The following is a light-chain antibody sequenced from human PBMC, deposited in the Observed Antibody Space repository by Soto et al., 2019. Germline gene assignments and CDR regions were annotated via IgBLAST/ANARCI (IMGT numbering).Light chain of an antibody. CDR1: QIIGSW. V-gene: IGKV1-5*03. Sequence: DIQMTQSPSTLSASVGDGVTITCRASQIIGSWLAWYQQKPGKAPKLLIYKATNLQSGVPSRFSGSGSGTDFSLTISRLQPEDSATYFCQQYNDFQYTFGPGTKLEI. CDR3: QQYNDFQYT. J-gene: IGKJ2*01. CDR2: KAT.